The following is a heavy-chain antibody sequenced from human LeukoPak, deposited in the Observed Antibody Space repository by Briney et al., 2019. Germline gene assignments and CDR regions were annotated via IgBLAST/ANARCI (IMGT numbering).Heavy chain of an antibody. D-gene: IGHD5-18*01. J-gene: IGHJ4*02. CDR1: GGFFSGYY. V-gene: IGHV4-34*01. Sequence: SETLSLTCAVYGGFFSGYYWSWIRQPPGKGLEWIGEINHSGSTNYNPSLKSRVTISVDTSKNQFSLKLSSVTAADTAVYYCARGGGQLYDYWGQGTLVTVSS. CDR2: INHSGST. CDR3: ARGGGQLYDY.